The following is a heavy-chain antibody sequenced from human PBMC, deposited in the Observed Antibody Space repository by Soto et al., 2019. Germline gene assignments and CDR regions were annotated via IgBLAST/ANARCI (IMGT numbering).Heavy chain of an antibody. CDR2: ISYDGSNK. CDR1: GFTFSSYA. CDR3: ARDRLRYNWNDCPYYYYVMDV. V-gene: IGHV3-30-3*01. Sequence: QVQLVESGGGVVQPGRSLRLSCAASGFTFSSYAMHWVRQAPGKGLEWVAVISYDGSNKYYADSVKGRFTISRDNFKNPLYLHMNSLRAEETAVYYCARDRLRYNWNDCPYYYYVMDVWGQGTTVTVSS. J-gene: IGHJ6*02. D-gene: IGHD1-1*01.